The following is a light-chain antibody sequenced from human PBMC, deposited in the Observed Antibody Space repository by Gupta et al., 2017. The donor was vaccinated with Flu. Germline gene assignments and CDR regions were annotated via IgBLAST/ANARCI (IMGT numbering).Light chain of an antibody. CDR1: QSISSNY. CDR2: GTS. Sequence: EIVLTQSPGTLSLSAGERATVSCRASQSISSNYLAWYQQRPVQAPGLLIYGTSHRGKGIPDRFSGSGFGTDFTLTISRLEPEDSAVYYCQQFENSPPWTFGQGTKVEI. CDR3: QQFENSPPWT. J-gene: IGKJ1*01. V-gene: IGKV3-20*01.